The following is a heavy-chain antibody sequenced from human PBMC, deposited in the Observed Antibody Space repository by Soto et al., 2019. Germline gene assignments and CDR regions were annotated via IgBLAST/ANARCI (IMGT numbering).Heavy chain of an antibody. CDR2: IHGTRSII. CDR3: ARDARNADYDY. Sequence: ESGGGLVQPGGSLRLSCAVSGFTVSTHAMNWVRQAPGKGLEWVAYIHGTRSIIYYADSVKGRFTISRDNAKNLLFLQMDSLRDEDTAVYYCARDARNADYDYWGQGTLVTVSS. D-gene: IGHD3-16*01. CDR1: GFTVSTHA. J-gene: IGHJ4*02. V-gene: IGHV3-48*02.